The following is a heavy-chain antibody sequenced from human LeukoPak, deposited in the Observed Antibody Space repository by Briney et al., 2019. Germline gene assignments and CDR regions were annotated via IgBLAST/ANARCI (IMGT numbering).Heavy chain of an antibody. V-gene: IGHV3-21*01. CDR1: GFTFSSYS. Sequence: GGSLRLSCAASGFTFSSYSMNWVRQAPGKGLEWVSSISSSSSYIYYADSVKGRFTISRDNAKNSLYLQMNSLRAEDTAVYYCARDGGDGYNQDDYWGQGTLVTVSS. D-gene: IGHD5-24*01. CDR2: ISSSSSYI. J-gene: IGHJ4*02. CDR3: ARDGGDGYNQDDY.